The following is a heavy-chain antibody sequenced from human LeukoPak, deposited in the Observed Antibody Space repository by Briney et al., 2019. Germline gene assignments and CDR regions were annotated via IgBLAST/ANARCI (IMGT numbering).Heavy chain of an antibody. CDR3: ARGVYSSGWNSGPFNY. V-gene: IGHV4-34*01. CDR2: MNHSGST. Sequence: SETLSLTCDVYGGSFSGYFWTWIRQPPGKGPEWIGEMNHSGSTNYNRSLKSRVTMSLDTSKSQFSLKLSSVTAADTAVYYCARGVYSSGWNSGPFNYWGQGTLVTVSS. D-gene: IGHD1-7*01. CDR1: GGSFSGYF. J-gene: IGHJ4*02.